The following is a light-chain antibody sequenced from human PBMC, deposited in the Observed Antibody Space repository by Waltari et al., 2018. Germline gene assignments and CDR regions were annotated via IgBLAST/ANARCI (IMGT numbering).Light chain of an antibody. CDR1: QNILHSPNNNNY. J-gene: IGKJ1*01. CDR3: QQYRNGWT. V-gene: IGKV4-1*01. Sequence: DIVMTQSPDSLAVSLGERTTINCKSSQNILHSPNNNNYLAWFQQKPGQPPKLLIYWASTRESGVPDRFSGSGSGTDFTLTISSLQAEDVAVYYCQQYRNGWTFGQGTTVEIK. CDR2: WAS.